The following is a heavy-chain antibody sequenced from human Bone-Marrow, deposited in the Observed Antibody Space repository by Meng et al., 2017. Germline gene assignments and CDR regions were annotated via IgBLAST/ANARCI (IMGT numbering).Heavy chain of an antibody. D-gene: IGHD3-22*01. CDR3: ARVYYDSSGYFHSAGDI. CDR1: GGSISSYY. CDR2: IYYSGST. V-gene: IGHV4-59*01. J-gene: IGHJ3*02. Sequence: GSLRLSCTVPGGSISSYYWSWIRQPPGKGLEWIGYIYYSGSTNYNPSLKSRVTISVDTSKNQFSLKLSSVTAADTAVYYCARVYYDSSGYFHSAGDIWGQGTRVT.